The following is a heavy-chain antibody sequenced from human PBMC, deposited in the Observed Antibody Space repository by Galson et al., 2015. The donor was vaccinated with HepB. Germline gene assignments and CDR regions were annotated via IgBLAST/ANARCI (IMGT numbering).Heavy chain of an antibody. CDR2: ISWNSGSI. J-gene: IGHJ4*02. V-gene: IGHV3-9*01. D-gene: IGHD6-19*01. CDR1: GFTFDDYA. CDR3: AKGTDHSGYSSGWYDY. Sequence: SLRLSCAASGFTFDDYAMHWVRQAPGKGLEWVSGISWNSGSIGYADSVKGRFTISRDNAKNSLYLQMNSLRAEDTALYYCAKGTDHSGYSSGWYDYWGQGTLVTVSS.